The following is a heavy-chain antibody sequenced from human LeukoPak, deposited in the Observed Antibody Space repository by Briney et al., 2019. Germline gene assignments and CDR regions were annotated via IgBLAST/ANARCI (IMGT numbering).Heavy chain of an antibody. Sequence: SETLSLTCTVSGGSVSIGSSYWGWIRQPPGSGLEWIGTVYHTGTTYYNPSLRSRVTMSADTSKNQFSLKMSSVTAADTAVYYCARLYYHTSRYYDFWGQGTLVTVSS. CDR2: VYHTGTT. V-gene: IGHV4-39*01. D-gene: IGHD3-9*01. CDR1: GGSVSIGSSY. J-gene: IGHJ4*02. CDR3: ARLYYHTSRYYDF.